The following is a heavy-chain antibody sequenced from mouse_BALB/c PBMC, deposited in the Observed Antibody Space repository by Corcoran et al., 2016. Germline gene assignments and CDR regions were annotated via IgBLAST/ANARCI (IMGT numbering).Heavy chain of an antibody. V-gene: IGHV1S136*01. D-gene: IGHD1-1*01. Sequence: EVQLQQSGPELVKPGASVKMSCKASGYTFTSYVMHWVKQKPGQGLEWIGYINPYNDGTKYNEKFKGKATLTSDKCSSTAYMELSSLTSEDAAVYYCASSRSYYYVSSGAMDYCGQGTSVTVSS. CDR2: INPYNDGT. CDR1: GYTFTSYV. J-gene: IGHJ4*01. CDR3: ASSRSYYYVSSGAMDY.